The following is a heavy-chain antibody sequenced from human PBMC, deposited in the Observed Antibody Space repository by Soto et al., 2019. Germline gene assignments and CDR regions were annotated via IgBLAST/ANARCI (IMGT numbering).Heavy chain of an antibody. D-gene: IGHD6-19*01. J-gene: IGHJ4*02. Sequence: SETLSLTCTVSGGSISSYYRSWIRQPPGKGLEWIGYIYYSGSTNYNPSLKSRVTISVDTSKNQFSLKLSSVTAADTAVYYCARRIGYSSGWFDYWGQGTLVTVSS. CDR3: ARRIGYSSGWFDY. CDR1: GGSISSYY. V-gene: IGHV4-59*08. CDR2: IYYSGST.